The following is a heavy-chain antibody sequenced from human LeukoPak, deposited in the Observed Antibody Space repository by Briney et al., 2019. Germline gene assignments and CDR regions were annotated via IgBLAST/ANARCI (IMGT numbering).Heavy chain of an antibody. CDR2: IYYSGST. Sequence: SETLSLTCTVSGGSISSSSYYWGWIRQPPGKGLEWIGSIYYSGSTYYNPSLKSRVTISVDTSKNQFSLKLSSVTAADTALYYCARENYYFDYWGLGIMVTVSS. J-gene: IGHJ4*02. CDR3: ARENYYFDY. CDR1: GGSISSSSYY. V-gene: IGHV4-39*07.